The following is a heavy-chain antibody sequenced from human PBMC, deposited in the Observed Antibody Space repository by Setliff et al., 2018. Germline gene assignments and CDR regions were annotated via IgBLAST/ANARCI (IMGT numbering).Heavy chain of an antibody. Sequence: ASVKVSCKASGYTFSSSGITWVRQAPGQGLEWMGWISAYSGNTDYAQKFQGRVTMTTDSSTSTAYMELRSLTSDDTAVYYCSRLVRYCTTTACQRASGAEVWGQGTVVTVSS. CDR1: GYTFSSSG. CDR3: SRLVRYCTTTACQRASGAEV. CDR2: ISAYSGNT. D-gene: IGHD2-8*01. J-gene: IGHJ4*02. V-gene: IGHV1-18*01.